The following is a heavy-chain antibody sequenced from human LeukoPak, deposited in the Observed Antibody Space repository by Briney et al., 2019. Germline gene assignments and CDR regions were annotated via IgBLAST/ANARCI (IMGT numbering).Heavy chain of an antibody. V-gene: IGHV4-59*08. D-gene: IGHD3-22*01. CDR2: IYYSGST. J-gene: IGHJ3*02. CDR1: VGSISSYY. Sequence: PSETLSLTCTVSVGSISSYYWSWIRQPPWKGLEWIGYIYYSGSTNYNPSLKSRVTISVDTSKNQFSLKLSSVTAADTAVYYCARLVIDAFDIWGQGTMVTVSS. CDR3: ARLVIDAFDI.